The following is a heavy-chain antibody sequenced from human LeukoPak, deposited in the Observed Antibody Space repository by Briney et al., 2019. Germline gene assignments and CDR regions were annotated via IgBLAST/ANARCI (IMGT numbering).Heavy chain of an antibody. V-gene: IGHV3-64D*06. CDR1: GFTFSSYA. J-gene: IGHJ4*02. D-gene: IGHD6-13*01. CDR3: VKRSDLAVAGTIDY. Sequence: PGGSLRLSCAASGFTFSSYAMRWVRQAPGKGLEYVSAISSNGGSTYYADSVKGRFTISRDNSKNTLYLQMSSLRAEDTAVYYCVKRSDLAVAGTIDYWGQGTLVTVSS. CDR2: ISSNGGST.